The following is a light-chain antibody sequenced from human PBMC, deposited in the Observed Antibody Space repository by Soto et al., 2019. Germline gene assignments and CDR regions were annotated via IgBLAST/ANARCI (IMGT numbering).Light chain of an antibody. Sequence: EIVLTQSPATLSLSPGERVTLSCRASRSVGRYLAWYQQKPGQAPRLLIYDASNRATGVPARFSGSGSGTDFTLTISSLEPEDFAVFYCQQRSNSPTFGGGTKVEIK. CDR3: QQRSNSPT. J-gene: IGKJ4*01. V-gene: IGKV3-11*01. CDR1: RSVGRY. CDR2: DAS.